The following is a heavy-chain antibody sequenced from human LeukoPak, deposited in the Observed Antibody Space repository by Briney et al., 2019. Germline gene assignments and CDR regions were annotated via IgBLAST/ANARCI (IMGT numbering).Heavy chain of an antibody. Sequence: GGSLRLSCAASGFTVNSNYMSWVRQAPGKGLEWVSVIYSGGGTYYADSVKGRFTISRHNSKNTLYLQMNSLRAEDTAVYYCARQSGRGVIIGWGQGTMVTVSS. CDR3: ARQSGRGVIIG. V-gene: IGHV3-53*04. D-gene: IGHD3-10*01. CDR2: IYSGGGT. CDR1: GFTVNSNY. J-gene: IGHJ3*01.